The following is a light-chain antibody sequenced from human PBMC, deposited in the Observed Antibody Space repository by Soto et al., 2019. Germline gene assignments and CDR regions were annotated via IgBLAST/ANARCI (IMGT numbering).Light chain of an antibody. Sequence: EIQMTQSPSSLSASLGDRVTITCQASQDINDYSNWYQQKPGKAPRLLIYGASFLEVGVPSRFSGSGSGTHFTLTISSLPPDDFATYYCQDYNSYSEAFGQGTKVELK. V-gene: IGKV1-33*01. CDR1: QDINDY. CDR3: QDYNSYSEA. J-gene: IGKJ1*01. CDR2: GAS.